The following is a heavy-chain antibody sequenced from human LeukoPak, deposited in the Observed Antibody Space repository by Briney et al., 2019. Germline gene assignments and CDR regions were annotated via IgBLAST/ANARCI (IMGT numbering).Heavy chain of an antibody. J-gene: IGHJ4*02. CDR3: AKPRSLRGIAVAGNLNYFDY. Sequence: GRSLRLSCAASGFTFDDYAMHWVRQAPGKGLEWVSGISWNSGSIGYADSVKGRFTISRDNAKNSLYLQMNSLRAEDMALYYCAKPRSLRGIAVAGNLNYFDYWGQGTLVTVSS. D-gene: IGHD6-19*01. CDR1: GFTFDDYA. CDR2: ISWNSGSI. V-gene: IGHV3-9*03.